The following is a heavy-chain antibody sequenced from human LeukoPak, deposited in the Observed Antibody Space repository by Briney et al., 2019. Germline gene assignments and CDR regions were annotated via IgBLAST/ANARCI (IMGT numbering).Heavy chain of an antibody. V-gene: IGHV3-30*02. Sequence: GGSLRLSCAASGFTFSSYGMHWVRQAPGKGLEWVAFIRYDGSNKYYADSVKGRFAISRDNSKNTLYLQMNSLRAEDTAVYYCAKDHGGGSYYGGFDYWGQGTLVTVSS. CDR3: AKDHGGGSYYGGFDY. CDR2: IRYDGSNK. CDR1: GFTFSSYG. D-gene: IGHD1-26*01. J-gene: IGHJ4*02.